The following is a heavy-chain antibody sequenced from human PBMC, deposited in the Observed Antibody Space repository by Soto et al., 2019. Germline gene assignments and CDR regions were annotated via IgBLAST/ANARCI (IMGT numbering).Heavy chain of an antibody. CDR2: IYYSGRT. CDR1: GGSISSGGYY. V-gene: IGHV4-31*03. Sequence: QVQLQESGPGLVKPSQTLSLTCSVSGGSISSGGYYWSWIRQHPGKGLEWIGYIYYSGRTYYNPSRWSRNNMSVEPSTNQAALRLSSVTGADTAWDYWVRGRTRVYYWGQRSMVNVSS. CDR3: VRGRTRVYY. J-gene: IGHJ4*02.